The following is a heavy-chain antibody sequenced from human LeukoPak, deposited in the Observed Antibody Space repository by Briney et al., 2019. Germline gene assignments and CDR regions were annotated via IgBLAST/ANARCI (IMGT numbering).Heavy chain of an antibody. CDR1: GFTFSSFA. CDR3: ARVGIVGATGVGYFDY. CDR2: ISSSGSTI. Sequence: PGGSLRLSCAASGFTFSSFAMNWVRQAPGKGLEWVSYISSSGSTIYYADSVKGRFTISRDNAKNSLYLQMNSLRAEDTAVYYCARVGIVGATGVGYFDYWGQGTLVTVSS. J-gene: IGHJ4*02. V-gene: IGHV3-48*03. D-gene: IGHD1-26*01.